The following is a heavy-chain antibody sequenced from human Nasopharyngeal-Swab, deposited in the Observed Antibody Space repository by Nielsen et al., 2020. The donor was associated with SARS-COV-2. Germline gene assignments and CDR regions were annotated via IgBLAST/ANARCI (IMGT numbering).Heavy chain of an antibody. J-gene: IGHJ6*02. Sequence: GSLKISCAASGFTFSSYSMNWVRQAPGKGLEWVSYISSGSSTIYYADSVKGRFTISRDNAKNSLYLQMNSLRAEDTAVYYCARDRATPSPGYYYYGMDVWGQGTTVTVSS. CDR3: ARDRATPSPGYYYYGMDV. CDR2: ISSGSSTI. CDR1: GFTFSSYS. V-gene: IGHV3-48*04.